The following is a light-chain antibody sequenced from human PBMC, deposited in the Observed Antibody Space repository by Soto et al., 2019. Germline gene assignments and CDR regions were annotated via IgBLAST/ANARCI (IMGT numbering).Light chain of an antibody. CDR3: QQFSSYLLN. V-gene: IGKV3-20*01. CDR1: QTVRNNY. CDR2: DAS. Sequence: EFVLTQSPGTLSLSPGERATLSCRASQTVRNNYLAWYQQKPGQAPRLLIYDASSRATGIPDRFSGGGSGTDFTLTISRLEPEDFAVYYFQQFSSYLLNFGGGTKVDIK. J-gene: IGKJ4*01.